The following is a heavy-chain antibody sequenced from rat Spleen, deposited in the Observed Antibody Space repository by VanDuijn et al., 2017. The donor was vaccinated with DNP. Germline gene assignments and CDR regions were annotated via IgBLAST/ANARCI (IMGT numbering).Heavy chain of an antibody. CDR1: GFTFSDYN. CDR3: ARRPGGGFDY. V-gene: IGHV5-7*01. CDR2: ISYDGSST. Sequence: EVQLVESGGGLVQPGRSLKLSCAASGFTFSDYNMAWVRQAPKKGLEWVATISYDGSSTYYRDSVKGRFTISRDNAKSTLYLQMDSLRSEDTATYYCARRPGGGFDYWGQGVMVTVSS. J-gene: IGHJ2*01.